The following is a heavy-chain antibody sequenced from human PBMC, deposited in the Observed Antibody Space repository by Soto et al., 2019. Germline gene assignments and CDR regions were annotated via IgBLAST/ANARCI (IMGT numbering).Heavy chain of an antibody. CDR2: ISAYNGNT. V-gene: IGHV1-18*01. CDR3: ATAHQDDNSIDS. J-gene: IGHJ5*01. CDR1: GYTFTSYG. Sequence: ASVKVSCKASGYTFTSYGISWVRQAPGQGLEWMGWISAYNGNTNYAQKLQGRVTMTTDTPTSTAYMELRSLISDDTAVYYCATAHQDDNSIDSWGQGTLVTVSS. D-gene: IGHD2-15*01.